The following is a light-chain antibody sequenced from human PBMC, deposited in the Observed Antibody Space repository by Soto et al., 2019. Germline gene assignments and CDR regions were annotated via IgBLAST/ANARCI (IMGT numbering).Light chain of an antibody. CDR2: DAS. V-gene: IGKV1-33*01. CDR1: QDISNY. J-gene: IGKJ4*01. Sequence: DIQMTQSPSSLSASVGDRVTITCQASQDISNYLNWYQQKPGKAPKLLIYDASHLETGAPSRFSGSGSGTDFTFTISSLQPEDIATYYCQQYDNLPLTFGGGTKVEIK. CDR3: QQYDNLPLT.